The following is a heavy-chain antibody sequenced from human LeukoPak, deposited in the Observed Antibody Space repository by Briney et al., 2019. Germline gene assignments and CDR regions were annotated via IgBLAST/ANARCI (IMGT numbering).Heavy chain of an antibody. CDR3: ARWAGYCRITNCYSAFDY. V-gene: IGHV1-69*01. CDR2: ITPIFATP. CDR1: GGTFSNYA. J-gene: IGHJ4*02. Sequence: SVKVSCKASGGTFSNYAISWVRQAPGQGLEWMGGITPIFATPSYAQKFQGRVTITADESTSTAYMELSGLRSEDTAVYYCARWAGYCRITNCYSAFDYWGQGTLVTISS. D-gene: IGHD2-2*02.